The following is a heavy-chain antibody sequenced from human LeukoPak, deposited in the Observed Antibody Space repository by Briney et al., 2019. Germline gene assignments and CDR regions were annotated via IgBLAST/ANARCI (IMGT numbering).Heavy chain of an antibody. V-gene: IGHV3-53*01. D-gene: IGHD2-15*01. CDR3: ARGTQVRAAAFRN. J-gene: IGHJ4*02. CDR1: GFIVSSTY. CDR2: LHTDDTT. Sequence: GGPLRLSCAASGFIVSSTYMSWVRQAPGKGLEWVSFLHTDDTTYYADSVKGRFTISKDNSKNTLYFQMNSLRVQDTAVYYCARGTQVRAAAFRNLGQGTLVTVSS.